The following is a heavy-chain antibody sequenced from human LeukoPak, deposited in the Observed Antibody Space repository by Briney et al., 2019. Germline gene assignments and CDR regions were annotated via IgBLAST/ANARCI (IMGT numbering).Heavy chain of an antibody. J-gene: IGHJ4*02. D-gene: IGHD3-22*01. CDR1: GFTFSSYD. V-gene: IGHV3-23*01. Sequence: GSLRLSCAASGFTFSSYDMNWVRQAPGKGLEWVSYISSRGGNIYYADSVKGRFSISRDNSKNTLYLQMNSLRAEDTAVYYCAKEPRRGYYDSSGYFDYWGQGTLVTVSS. CDR3: AKEPRRGYYDSSGYFDY. CDR2: ISSRGGNI.